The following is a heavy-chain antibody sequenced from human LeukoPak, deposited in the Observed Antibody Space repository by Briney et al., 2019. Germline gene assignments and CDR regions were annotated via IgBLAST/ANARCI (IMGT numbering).Heavy chain of an antibody. CDR3: ARDGGWYRDY. Sequence: PGGSLRLSCAASGFTFSSYWMNWVRQAPGKGLEWVANIKQDGSERNYVDSVKGRFTISRDNAKNSLYLQMDSLRAEDTAVYYCARDGGWYRDYWGQGTLVTVSS. J-gene: IGHJ4*02. D-gene: IGHD6-19*01. V-gene: IGHV3-7*01. CDR1: GFTFSSYW. CDR2: IKQDGSER.